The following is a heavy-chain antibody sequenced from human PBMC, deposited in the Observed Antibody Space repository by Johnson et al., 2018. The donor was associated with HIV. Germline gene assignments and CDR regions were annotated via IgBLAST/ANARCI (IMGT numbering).Heavy chain of an antibody. CDR3: AREGGYSGYEGVGHTNDAFDI. CDR2: IWYDGSNK. J-gene: IGHJ3*02. Sequence: QVQLVEFGGGVVQPGRSLRLSCVTSGFTFSSYGMHWVRQAPGKGLEWVAVIWYDGSNKYYADSVKGRFPISRDNSKNTLYLQMNSLRAEDTAVYYCAREGGYSGYEGVGHTNDAFDIWGQGTVVTVSS. CDR1: GFTFSSYG. V-gene: IGHV3-33*01. D-gene: IGHD5-12*01.